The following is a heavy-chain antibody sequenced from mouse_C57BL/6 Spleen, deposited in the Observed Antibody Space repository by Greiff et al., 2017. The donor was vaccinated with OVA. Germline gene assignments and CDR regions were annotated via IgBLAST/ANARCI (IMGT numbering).Heavy chain of an antibody. CDR3: TREGRNYAMDY. Sequence: EVQRVESGEGLVKPGGSLKLSCAASGFTFSSYAMSWVRQTPEKRLEWVAYISSGGDYIYYADTVKGRFTISRDNARNTLYLQMSSLKSEDTAMYYCTREGRNYAMDYWGQGTSVTVSS. J-gene: IGHJ4*01. CDR1: GFTFSSYA. CDR2: ISSGGDYI. V-gene: IGHV5-9-1*02. D-gene: IGHD3-3*01.